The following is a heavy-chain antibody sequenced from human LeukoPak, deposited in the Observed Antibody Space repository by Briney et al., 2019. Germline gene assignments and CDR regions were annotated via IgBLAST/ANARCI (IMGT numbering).Heavy chain of an antibody. V-gene: IGHV3-20*04. CDR1: GFTFDDYG. Sequence: GGSLRLSCAASGFTFDDYGMSWVRQAPGKGLEWVSGINWNGGSTGYADSVKGRFTISRDNAKNSLYLQMNSLRAEDTALYYCARGRNYDRSADAFDIWGQGTMVTVSS. J-gene: IGHJ3*02. D-gene: IGHD3-22*01. CDR2: INWNGGST. CDR3: ARGRNYDRSADAFDI.